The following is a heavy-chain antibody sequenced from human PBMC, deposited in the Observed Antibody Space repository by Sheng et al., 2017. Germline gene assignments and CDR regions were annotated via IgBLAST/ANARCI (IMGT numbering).Heavy chain of an antibody. CDR3: AKSYYDFWSAYDAFDI. V-gene: IGHV3-23*04. Sequence: EVQLVESGGGLVQPGGTLRLSCAASGFNFSSYGMSWVRQAPGKGLEWVSAISGSGDSAYYADSVKGRFTISRDNSKNTLYMQMNSLRAEDTAVYYCAKSYYDFWSAYDAFDIWGPRDNGHRLF. J-gene: IGHJ3*02. D-gene: IGHD3-3*01. CDR2: ISGSGDSA. CDR1: GFNFSSYG.